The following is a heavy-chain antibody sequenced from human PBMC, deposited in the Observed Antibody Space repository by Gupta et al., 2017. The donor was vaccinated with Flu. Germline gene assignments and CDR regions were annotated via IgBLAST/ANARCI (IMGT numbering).Heavy chain of an antibody. CDR1: SY. V-gene: IGHV3-74*03. Sequence: SYLQWVRQAPGKGLVWVSRIYPDGSSTTYAESVKGRFTISRDNAKSTLYLQMNSLGDDDTAVYYCATVTSGCWGQGTLVTVSS. CDR3: ATVTSGC. J-gene: IGHJ4*02. CDR2: IYPDGSST. D-gene: IGHD4-17*01.